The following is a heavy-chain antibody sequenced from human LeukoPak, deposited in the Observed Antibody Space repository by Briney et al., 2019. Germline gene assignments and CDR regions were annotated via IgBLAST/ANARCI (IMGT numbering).Heavy chain of an antibody. Sequence: GGSLRLSCAASGFTFSNYGMHWVRQAPGKGLEWVTFIRYDGSNEYYADSVKGRFTISRESSKNTLYMQMNNLRAEDTAVYYCAKDQWGYCTSSSCYGSGGFDYWGQGSLVTVSS. V-gene: IGHV3-30*02. CDR2: IRYDGSNE. CDR3: AKDQWGYCTSSSCYGSGGFDY. D-gene: IGHD2-2*01. J-gene: IGHJ4*02. CDR1: GFTFSNYG.